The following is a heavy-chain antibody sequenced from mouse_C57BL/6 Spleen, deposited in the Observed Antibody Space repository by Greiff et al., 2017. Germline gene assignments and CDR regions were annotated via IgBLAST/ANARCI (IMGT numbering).Heavy chain of an antibody. CDR3: TRWGYDHDGGAMDY. CDR2: IDPETGGT. D-gene: IGHD2-4*01. CDR1: GYTFTDYE. J-gene: IGHJ4*01. V-gene: IGHV1-15*01. Sequence: QVHVKQSGAELVRPGASVTLSCKASGYTFTDYEMHWVKQTPVHGLEWIGAIDPETGGTAYNQKFKGKAILTADKSSSTAYMELRSLTSEDSAVYYCTRWGYDHDGGAMDYWGQGTSVTVSS.